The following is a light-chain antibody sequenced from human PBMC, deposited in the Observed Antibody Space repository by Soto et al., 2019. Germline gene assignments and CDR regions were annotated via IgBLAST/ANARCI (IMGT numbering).Light chain of an antibody. CDR1: QDISTW. CDR3: QQADSFPLT. V-gene: IGKV1D-12*01. J-gene: IGKJ4*01. CDR2: AAS. Sequence: DIQMTQSPSSVSASVGDRVIITCRASQDISTWLSWCQQKPGKAPILLIFAASRLHSGVPSRFSGSGSGTDFTLTSSILQHDDFANYYCQQADSFPLTFGGGTRVDIK.